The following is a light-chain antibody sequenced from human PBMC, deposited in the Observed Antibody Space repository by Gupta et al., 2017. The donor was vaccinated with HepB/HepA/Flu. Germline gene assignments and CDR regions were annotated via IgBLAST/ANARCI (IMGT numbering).Light chain of an antibody. V-gene: IGKV1-39*01. J-gene: IGKJ4*01. CDR3: QQSVSSPLT. Sequence: DIQMIQSPASLYASIGDRVSVTCRASQNINTYVNWYQQKPGKAPKLLIYASISLQSGVPSRFSGDGSGTDFTLTINRLQPEDFASYYCQQSVSSPLTFGGGTKVEIK. CDR2: ASI. CDR1: QNINTY.